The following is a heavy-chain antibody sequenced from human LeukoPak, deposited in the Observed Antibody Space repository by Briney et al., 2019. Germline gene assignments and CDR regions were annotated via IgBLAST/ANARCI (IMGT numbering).Heavy chain of an antibody. CDR2: ISYDGSNK. CDR3: ARAYNQGSQIGTTFVLY. V-gene: IGHV3-30-3*01. D-gene: IGHD1-1*01. J-gene: IGHJ4*02. CDR1: GFIFSRYT. Sequence: GGSLRLSCAAPGFIFSRYTMHWVRQAPGKGLEWVAIISYDGSNKYYADSVRGRFTISRDNSKNTLYLQMDSLRPEDTAVYYCARAYNQGSQIGTTFVLYWGQGTLVTVSS.